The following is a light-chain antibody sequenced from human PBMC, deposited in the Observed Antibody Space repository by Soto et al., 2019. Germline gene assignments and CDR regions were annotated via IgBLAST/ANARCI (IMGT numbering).Light chain of an antibody. Sequence: EIVLTQSPGTLSLSPGERATLSCRASQSISSTYLAWYQQKPGQAPRLLIYGASSRATGIPDRFSGSGSGTDFTITISRLEPEDFAVYYCHQYDSWTFGQGTKVEIK. V-gene: IGKV3-20*01. CDR3: HQYDSWT. J-gene: IGKJ1*01. CDR2: GAS. CDR1: QSISSTY.